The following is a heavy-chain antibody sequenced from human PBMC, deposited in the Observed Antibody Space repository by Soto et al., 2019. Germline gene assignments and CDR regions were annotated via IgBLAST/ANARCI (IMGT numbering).Heavy chain of an antibody. CDR3: ARDTVVRGGITEYHYYGMDV. CDR1: GGSISSGDYN. D-gene: IGHD3-10*01. V-gene: IGHV4-30-4*01. J-gene: IGHJ6*02. Sequence: PWESLCLTCTVSGGSISSGDYNWSWKRQPPGKGLDWIGYIYYSGSTYYNPSLKSRVTISVDTSKNQFSLKLSSVTAADTAVYYCARDTVVRGGITEYHYYGMDVWGQGTTVTVSS. CDR2: IYYSGST.